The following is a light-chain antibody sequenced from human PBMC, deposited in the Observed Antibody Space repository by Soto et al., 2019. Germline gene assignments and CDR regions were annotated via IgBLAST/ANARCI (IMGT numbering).Light chain of an antibody. CDR1: QDISTL. J-gene: IGKJ4*01. V-gene: IGKV1D-12*01. CDR2: GAS. CDR3: QQADSFPLT. Sequence: DIQMTQSPSSVSASIGDTVTITCRASQDISTLLAWYQQKPGKAPKLLIYGASTLASGVPSRFSGRGSGTDFTLTISSLQPEDFATYFCQQADSFPLTFGGGTKVEIK.